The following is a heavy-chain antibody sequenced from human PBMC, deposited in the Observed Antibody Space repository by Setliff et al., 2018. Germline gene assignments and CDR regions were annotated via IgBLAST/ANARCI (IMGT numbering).Heavy chain of an antibody. V-gene: IGHV1-69*13. CDR2: VIPIFGTA. D-gene: IGHD7-27*01. CDR1: GYTFTSYA. Sequence: VASVKVSCKASGYTFTSYAISWVRQAPGQGLEWMGGVIPIFGTANYAQKFQGRVTITADESTSTAYMELSSLRSEDTAVYFCARGWAALGIIGYWGQGTLVTVPQ. J-gene: IGHJ4*02. CDR3: ARGWAALGIIGY.